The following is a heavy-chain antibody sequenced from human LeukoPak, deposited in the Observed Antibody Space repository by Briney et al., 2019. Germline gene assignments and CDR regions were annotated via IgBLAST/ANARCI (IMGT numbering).Heavy chain of an antibody. V-gene: IGHV1-2*02. D-gene: IGHD2/OR15-2a*01. J-gene: IGHJ4*02. CDR1: GFTFTDHY. CDR3: VREGEGPLSKDFDY. CDR2: IGPHSTFT. Sequence: ASMKVSCKSSGFTFTDHYIHWVRHGPGQGLEWMGYIGPHSTFTSSPQEFQGRATMTRDASMSTAYMELTRLTSDDTAVYYCVREGEGPLSKDFDYWGQGTLVTVSS.